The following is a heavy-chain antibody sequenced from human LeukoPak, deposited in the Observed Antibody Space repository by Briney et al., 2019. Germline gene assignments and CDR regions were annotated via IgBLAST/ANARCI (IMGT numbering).Heavy chain of an antibody. J-gene: IGHJ4*02. D-gene: IGHD3-3*01. CDR1: GGSISSYY. Sequence: SETLSLTCTVSGGSISSYYWSWIRQPPGKGLEWIGYISYSGSSNYNPSLKSRVTISVDTSKHQFSLKLSSVTAADTAVYYCARALRDLFFGCWGQGTLVTVSS. CDR2: ISYSGSS. V-gene: IGHV4-59*08. CDR3: ARALRDLFFGC.